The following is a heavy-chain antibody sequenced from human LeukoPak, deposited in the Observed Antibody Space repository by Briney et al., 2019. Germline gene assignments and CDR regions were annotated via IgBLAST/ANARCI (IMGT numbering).Heavy chain of an antibody. CDR3: VRGCNRASCPYYFDS. J-gene: IGHJ4*02. V-gene: IGHV3-30*04. Sequence: PGGSLRLSCAASGFAFSSFAMHWVRQAPGKGLEWVSLISYDGITEDYSDSVKGRFTISRDNFKNTLFLQMNSLRAEDTAVYYCVRGCNRASCPYYFDSWAQGTLVTVSS. CDR1: GFAFSSFA. CDR2: ISYDGITE. D-gene: IGHD2/OR15-2a*01.